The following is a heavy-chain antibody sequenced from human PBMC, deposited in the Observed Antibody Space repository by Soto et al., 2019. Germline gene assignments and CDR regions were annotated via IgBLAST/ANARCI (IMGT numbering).Heavy chain of an antibody. CDR2: IVPIYRTA. Sequence: SVKVSCKASGGTFSSYRINWVRQAPGQGLEWVGGIVPIYRTADYAQKFQGRVTITADESARTSYMELRSLKSQDTAAYYCVRDSGAKLSSSWGQGTLVTVSS. CDR1: GGTFSSYR. D-gene: IGHD6-13*01. V-gene: IGHV1-69*13. CDR3: VRDSGAKLSSS. J-gene: IGHJ4*02.